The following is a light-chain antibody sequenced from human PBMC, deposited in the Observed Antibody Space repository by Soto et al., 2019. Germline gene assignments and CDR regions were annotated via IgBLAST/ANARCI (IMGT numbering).Light chain of an antibody. CDR2: AAS. CDR1: QSISSY. J-gene: IGKJ2*01. V-gene: IGKV1-39*01. Sequence: DIQMTQSPSSLSASVGDRVTITCRASQSISSYLNWYQQKPGKAPKLLIYAASSLQSGDPSRFSGSGSRTDFALPISSLQPEDFAPYYCQQSYSTPYTVGQGTKLEIK. CDR3: QQSYSTPYT.